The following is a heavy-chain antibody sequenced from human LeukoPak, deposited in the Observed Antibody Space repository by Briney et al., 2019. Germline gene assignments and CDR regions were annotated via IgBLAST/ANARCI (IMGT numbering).Heavy chain of an antibody. D-gene: IGHD2-21*01. J-gene: IGHJ4*02. Sequence: PGGSLRPSCAASGFTFSSYRMHWVRQAPGKGLVWVSRINSDGSSTSYADSVKGRFTISRDNAKNTLYLQMNSLRAEDTAVYYCARDPRDYSYSFRPWGQGTLVTVSS. CDR1: GFTFSSYR. V-gene: IGHV3-74*01. CDR3: ARDPRDYSYSFRP. CDR2: INSDGSST.